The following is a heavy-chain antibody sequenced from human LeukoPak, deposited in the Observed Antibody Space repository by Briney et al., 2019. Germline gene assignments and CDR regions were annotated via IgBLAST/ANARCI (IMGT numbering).Heavy chain of an antibody. CDR1: GFTFSSYG. V-gene: IGHV3-30*18. CDR3: AKDGRGSYYFRFDY. J-gene: IGHJ4*02. Sequence: PGGSLRLSCAASGFTFSSYGMHWVRQAPGKGLEWVAVISYDGSNKYYADSVKGRFTISRDNSKNTLYLQMNSLRAEDTAVYYCAKDGRGSYYFRFDYWGQGTLVTVSS. D-gene: IGHD1-26*01. CDR2: ISYDGSNK.